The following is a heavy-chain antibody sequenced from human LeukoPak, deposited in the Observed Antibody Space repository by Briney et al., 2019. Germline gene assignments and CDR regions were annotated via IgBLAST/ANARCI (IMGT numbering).Heavy chain of an antibody. J-gene: IGHJ4*02. CDR3: ATVSFRCSSTSCYRGEFDY. D-gene: IGHD2-2*02. CDR1: GYTLTELS. CDR2: FDPEDGET. Sequence: ASVKVSCKVSGYTLTELSMHWVRQAPGKGLEWMGGFDPEDGETIYAQKFQDRVTMTEDTSTDTAYMELSSLRSEDTAVYYCATVSFRCSSTSCYRGEFDYWGQGTLVTVSS. V-gene: IGHV1-24*01.